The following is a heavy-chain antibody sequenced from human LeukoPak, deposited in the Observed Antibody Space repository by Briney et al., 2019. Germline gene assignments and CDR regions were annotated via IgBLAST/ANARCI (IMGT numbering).Heavy chain of an antibody. CDR3: ARAYGSGSHGY. Sequence: PGGSLRLSCAASGFSFSDYYMSWMRQAPGKGLEWVSYISGSSSYTNYADSVKGRFTISRDNAKNSLYLQMDSLRDDDTAVYYCARAYGSGSHGYWGQGTLVTVSS. CDR1: GFSFSDYY. V-gene: IGHV3-11*05. J-gene: IGHJ4*02. CDR2: ISGSSSYT. D-gene: IGHD3-10*01.